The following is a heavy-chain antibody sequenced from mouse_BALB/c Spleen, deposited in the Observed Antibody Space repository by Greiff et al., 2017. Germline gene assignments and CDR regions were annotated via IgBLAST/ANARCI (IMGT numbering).Heavy chain of an antibody. J-gene: IGHJ3*01. Sequence: EVKLMESGPGLVKPSQSLSLTCSVTGYSITSGYYWNWIRQFPGNKLEWMGYISYDGSNNYNPSLKNRISITRDTSKNQFFLKLNSVTTEDTATYYCAREENYDGYYAGWFAYWGQGTLVTVSA. CDR3: AREENYDGYYAGWFAY. CDR2: ISYDGSN. CDR1: GYSITSGYY. D-gene: IGHD2-3*01. V-gene: IGHV3-6*02.